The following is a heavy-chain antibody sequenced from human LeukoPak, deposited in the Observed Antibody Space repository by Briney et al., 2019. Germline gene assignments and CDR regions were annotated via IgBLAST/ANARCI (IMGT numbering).Heavy chain of an antibody. V-gene: IGHV3-15*01. Sequence: GGSLRLSCGVSGLTFSSAWMSWVRQAPGKGLEWVGRIKSKTDGGTTDYATPVKGRFTISRDDSKNMLYLQMNSLKTEDTAVYYCNTDSLVINYWGQGTLVTVSS. CDR1: GLTFSSAW. D-gene: IGHD2-21*01. J-gene: IGHJ4*02. CDR2: IKSKTDGGTT. CDR3: NTDSLVINY.